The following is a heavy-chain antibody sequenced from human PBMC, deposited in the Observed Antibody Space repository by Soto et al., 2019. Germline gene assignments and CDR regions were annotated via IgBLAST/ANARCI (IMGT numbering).Heavy chain of an antibody. Sequence: GGSLRLSCAASGFTFSGSAMHWVRQASGKGLEWVGRIRSKANSYATAYAASVKGRFTISRDDSKNTAYLQMNSLKTEDTAVYYCTRQPASGAFDIWGQGTMVTVSS. J-gene: IGHJ3*02. D-gene: IGHD3-10*01. V-gene: IGHV3-73*01. CDR1: GFTFSGSA. CDR3: TRQPASGAFDI. CDR2: IRSKANSYAT.